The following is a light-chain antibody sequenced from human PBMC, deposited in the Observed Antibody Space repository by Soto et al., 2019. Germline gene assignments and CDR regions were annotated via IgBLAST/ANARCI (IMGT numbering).Light chain of an antibody. CDR1: QSISNW. Sequence: DIQMTQSPSTLSASVGDRVTITCRASQSISNWLTWYQQKPGKAPKLLIYDASTLESGVPSRFSGSGSGTEFTLTISFLKPYDFATYYCQQFSSFSRTFGQGTKVEIK. CDR2: DAS. CDR3: QQFSSFSRT. V-gene: IGKV1-5*01. J-gene: IGKJ1*01.